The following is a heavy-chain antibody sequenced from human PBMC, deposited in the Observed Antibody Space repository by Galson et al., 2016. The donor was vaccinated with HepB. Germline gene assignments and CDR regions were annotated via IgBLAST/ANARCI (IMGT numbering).Heavy chain of an antibody. D-gene: IGHD2-15*01. CDR1: GGSITSGDYY. V-gene: IGHV4-30-4*01. Sequence: TLSLTCTVSGGSITSGDYYWSWIRQSPGKGLEWNGYIYFRGSSIYNPSLKSRVAISLDTSKNQFSLKLSSVTAADTAVYFCAREVVERLSWFDPWGQGTLVTVSS. CDR2: IYFRGSS. J-gene: IGHJ5*02. CDR3: AREVVERLSWFDP.